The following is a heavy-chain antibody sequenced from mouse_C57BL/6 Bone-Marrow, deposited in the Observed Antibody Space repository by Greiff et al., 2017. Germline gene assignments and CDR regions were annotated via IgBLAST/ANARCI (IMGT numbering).Heavy chain of an antibody. CDR1: GFNINDDY. CDR3: TTWAY. Sequence: EVQLQQSGAELVRPGASVKLSCTASGFNINDDYMHWVKQRPEKRLEWIGGIDPEYGDTEYASKFQGKDTMTADISSNTADLHLSSLTSEDAAVYYCTTWAYGGQGTLVTVSA. V-gene: IGHV14-4*01. CDR2: IDPEYGDT. J-gene: IGHJ3*01.